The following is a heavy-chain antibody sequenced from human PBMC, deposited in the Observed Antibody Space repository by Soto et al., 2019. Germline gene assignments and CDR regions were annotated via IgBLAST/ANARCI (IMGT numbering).Heavy chain of an antibody. CDR1: GFTFSSYG. J-gene: IGHJ2*01. D-gene: IGHD3-16*02. CDR2: ISYDGSNK. Sequence: QVRLVESGGGVVQPGRSLRLSCAASGFTFSSYGMHWVRQAPGKGLEWVAGISYDGSNKYYADSVKGRVTISRDNSKNTLYLQMNSLRAEDTAVYYCAKSVVWYFDLWGRGTLVTVSS. V-gene: IGHV3-30*18. CDR3: AKSVVWYFDL.